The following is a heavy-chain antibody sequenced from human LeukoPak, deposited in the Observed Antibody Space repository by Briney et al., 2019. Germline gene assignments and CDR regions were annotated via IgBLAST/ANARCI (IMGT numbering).Heavy chain of an antibody. V-gene: IGHV3-30*02. CDR1: GFTFSSYG. J-gene: IGHJ3*02. CDR2: IRYDGSNK. Sequence: PGGSLRLSCAASGFTFSSYGMHWVRQAPGKGREWVAFIRYDGSNKYYADSVKGRFTISRDNSKNTLYLQMNSLRAEDTAVYYCAKDEVLRFLEWLSPGAFDIWGQGTMVTVSS. D-gene: IGHD3-3*01. CDR3: AKDEVLRFLEWLSPGAFDI.